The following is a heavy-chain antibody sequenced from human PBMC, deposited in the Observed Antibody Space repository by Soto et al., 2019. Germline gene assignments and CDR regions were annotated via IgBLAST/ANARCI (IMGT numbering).Heavy chain of an antibody. CDR3: TTIVPWGWNS. V-gene: IGHV3-15*07. CDR1: GFSFSDTW. J-gene: IGHJ4*02. D-gene: IGHD3-16*01. Sequence: DVQLVESGGGLVKPGGSLRLSCAASGFSFSDTWMNWVRQAPGRGLEWVGRIKKRRDGGTTDYAAIVRGRFTISRDDSTNTLYLHMSSLTTEYTAIYYFTTIVPWGWNSWGQGTLVTVSS. CDR2: IKKRRDGGTT.